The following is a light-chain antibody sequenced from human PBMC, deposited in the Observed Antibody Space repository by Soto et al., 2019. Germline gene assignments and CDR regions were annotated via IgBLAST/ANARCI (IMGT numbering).Light chain of an antibody. CDR2: DVS. Sequence: QSALTQPASVSGCPGQSITISCTGTSSDAGGYNYVSWYQHHPGKAPKLIIYDVSNRPSGVSIRFSGSKSDNTASLTISGLQPEDEADYHCSSYTTSNTRQIVFGTGTKVTVL. V-gene: IGLV2-14*03. CDR3: SSYTTSNTRQIV. CDR1: SSDAGGYNY. J-gene: IGLJ1*01.